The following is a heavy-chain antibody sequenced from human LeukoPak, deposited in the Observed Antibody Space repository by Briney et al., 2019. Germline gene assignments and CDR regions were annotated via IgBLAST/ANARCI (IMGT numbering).Heavy chain of an antibody. CDR1: GGSISSYY. CDR3: ARHLSPTYYYDSSGYDS. Sequence: PSETLSLTCTVSGGSISSYYWSWIRQPPGKGLEWIGYIYYSGSTNYNPSLKSRVTISVDTSKNQFSLKLSSVTAADTAVYYCARHLSPTYYYDSSGYDSWGQGTLVTVSS. D-gene: IGHD3-22*01. CDR2: IYYSGST. V-gene: IGHV4-59*08. J-gene: IGHJ4*02.